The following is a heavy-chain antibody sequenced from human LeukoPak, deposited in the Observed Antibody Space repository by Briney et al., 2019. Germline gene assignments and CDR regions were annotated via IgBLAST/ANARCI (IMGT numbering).Heavy chain of an antibody. V-gene: IGHV1-2*02. CDR1: GYTFTDYN. Sequence: GASVKVSCKASGYTFTDYNMHWVRQAPGQGPEWMGWIHPNSGGTKYAQNFQGRVTMTRDTSITTAYMELSSLRSDDTAVYYCARGDIYWDYWGQGTQVTVSS. CDR2: IHPNSGGT. CDR3: ARGDIYWDY. J-gene: IGHJ4*02. D-gene: IGHD2-15*01.